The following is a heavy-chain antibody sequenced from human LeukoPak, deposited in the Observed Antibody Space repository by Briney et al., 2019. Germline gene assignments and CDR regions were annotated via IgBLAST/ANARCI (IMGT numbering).Heavy chain of an antibody. CDR2: IYPGDSDT. Sequence: GESLKIYCNGSGYSFTSYWIGWVRHVPGEGLEYMGIIYPGDSDTRYSPSFQGQVTISADKSISTAYLQWSRLKASDTAMYYCASLVGYGSFFDYWGQGTLVTVSS. CDR3: ASLVGYGSFFDY. V-gene: IGHV5-51*01. D-gene: IGHD3-10*01. CDR1: GYSFTSYW. J-gene: IGHJ4*02.